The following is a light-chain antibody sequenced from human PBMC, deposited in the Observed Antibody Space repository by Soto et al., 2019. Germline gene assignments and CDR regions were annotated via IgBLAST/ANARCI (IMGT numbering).Light chain of an antibody. CDR1: QSVSSK. J-gene: IGKJ1*01. Sequence: EIVLTQSPGTLSVSSGERATISWRASQSVSSKLAWYQQKPGQAPRLLIYGASTRATGIPARFSGSGSGTEFTLIISSLQSEDSAVYYCQQYNSWLWTFGQGTKVDIK. V-gene: IGKV3-15*01. CDR3: QQYNSWLWT. CDR2: GAS.